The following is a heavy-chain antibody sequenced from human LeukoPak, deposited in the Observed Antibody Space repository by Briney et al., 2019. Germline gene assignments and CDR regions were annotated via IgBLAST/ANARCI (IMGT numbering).Heavy chain of an antibody. Sequence: PGGSLRLSCAASGFTFSNYAMSWVRQAPGKGLEWVSAISGSDGSTNFADSVRGRFTISRDNSKNTLYLQIDSLRAEDTAIYYCAKGIAGSRSSSSPDYWGQGTLVTASS. CDR1: GFTFSNYA. CDR2: ISGSDGST. V-gene: IGHV3-23*01. CDR3: AKGIAGSRSSSSPDY. J-gene: IGHJ4*02. D-gene: IGHD2-2*01.